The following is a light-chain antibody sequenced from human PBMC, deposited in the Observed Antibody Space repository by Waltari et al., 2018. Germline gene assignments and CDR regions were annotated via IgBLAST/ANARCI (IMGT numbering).Light chain of an antibody. V-gene: IGKV4-1*01. CDR3: QQYCCTPWT. J-gene: IGKJ1*01. CDR1: QTVLFSSNNKNY. CDR2: WAS. Sequence: DIVMTQSPDSLAVSLGERATINCKSSQTVLFSSNNKNYLAWYQQKPGQPPKLLIYWASTRESGVPDRFSGSGSGTDFTLTISSLQAEDVAVYYCQQYCCTPWTFGQGTKVEIK.